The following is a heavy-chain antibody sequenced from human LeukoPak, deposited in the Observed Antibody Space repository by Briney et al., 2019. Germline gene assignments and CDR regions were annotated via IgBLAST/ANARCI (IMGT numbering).Heavy chain of an antibody. Sequence: GGSLRLSCEASGFTFSTFAMSWVRQAPGRGLEWVSALGRTTDFTYYADSVKGRFTISRDNSRNTLYLQMNSLRAEDTAIYYCAKDLLVGPTHWQGFDYWGQGVLVTVSS. CDR1: GFTFSTFA. CDR3: AKDLLVGPTHWQGFDY. V-gene: IGHV3-23*01. J-gene: IGHJ4*02. CDR2: LGRTTDFT.